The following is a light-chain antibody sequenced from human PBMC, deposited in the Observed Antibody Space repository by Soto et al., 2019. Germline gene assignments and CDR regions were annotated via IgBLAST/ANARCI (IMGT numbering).Light chain of an antibody. V-gene: IGLV2-8*01. J-gene: IGLJ1*01. CDR2: EVN. CDR1: SSDVGGYNY. Sequence: QSVLTQPPSASGSPEPSVAISCTGTSSDVGGYNYVSWYQQHPGKAPKLMIYEVNKRPSGVPDRFSGSKSGNTASLTVSGLQAEDEADYYCSSYAGSRDVFGTGTKVTVL. CDR3: SSYAGSRDV.